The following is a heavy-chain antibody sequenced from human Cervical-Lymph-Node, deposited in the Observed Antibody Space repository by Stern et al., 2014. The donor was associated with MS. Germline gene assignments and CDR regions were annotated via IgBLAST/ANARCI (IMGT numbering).Heavy chain of an antibody. V-gene: IGHV1-69*01. CDR2: IVSIFDKA. Sequence: VQLVQSGAEVKKPGSSVKVSCKVSGASFSTNAISWVRQAPGQGLEWMGAIVSIFDKANYAQRFRGRVTIPADESTSTAYLDLSSLRSGDTAVYFCTREHHGGNFASWGQGTLVTVSS. D-gene: IGHD4-23*01. CDR1: GASFSTNA. J-gene: IGHJ4*02. CDR3: TREHHGGNFAS.